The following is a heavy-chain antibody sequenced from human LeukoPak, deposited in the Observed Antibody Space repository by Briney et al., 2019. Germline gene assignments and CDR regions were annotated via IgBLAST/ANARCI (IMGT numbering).Heavy chain of an antibody. J-gene: IGHJ4*02. Sequence: ASVKVSCKASGYTFTSDYMHWVRQAPGQGLEWVGIINPSGGSTSYARKFQGRVTMTRDTSTSTDYMELGSLRSEDTAVYYCARLRSSGWLYYFDYWGQGTLVTVSS. CDR1: GYTFTSDY. CDR2: INPSGGST. D-gene: IGHD6-19*01. CDR3: ARLRSSGWLYYFDY. V-gene: IGHV1-46*01.